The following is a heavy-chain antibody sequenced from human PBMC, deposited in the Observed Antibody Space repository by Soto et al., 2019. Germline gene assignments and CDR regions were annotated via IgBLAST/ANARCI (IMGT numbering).Heavy chain of an antibody. CDR2: INPSRGSA. J-gene: IGHJ3*01. V-gene: IGHV1-46*01. CDR3: ARPLIGNTIDL. CDR1: GYTFFKYF. D-gene: IGHD1-7*01. Sequence: ASVRVCGKAPGYTFFKYFIHWVRQAPGQGLEWIGIINPSRGSATYGPIFQGRVSLTTDMPTSTVYMELSSLRSEDTAIYYCARPLIGNTIDLWGQGTSVTVSS.